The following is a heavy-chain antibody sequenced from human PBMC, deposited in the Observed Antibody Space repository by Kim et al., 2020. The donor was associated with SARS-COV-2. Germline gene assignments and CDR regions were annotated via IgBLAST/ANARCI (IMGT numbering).Heavy chain of an antibody. D-gene: IGHD3-16*01. CDR1: GYTFTSYA. V-gene: IGHV1-3*01. CDR2: INAGNGNT. CDR3: ARVGGKGPNWFDP. Sequence: ASVKVSCKASGYTFTSYAMHWVRQAPGQRLEWMGWINAGNGNTKYSQKFQGRVTITRDTSASTAYMELSSLRSEDTAVYYCARVGGKGPNWFDPWGQGTLVTVSS. J-gene: IGHJ5*02.